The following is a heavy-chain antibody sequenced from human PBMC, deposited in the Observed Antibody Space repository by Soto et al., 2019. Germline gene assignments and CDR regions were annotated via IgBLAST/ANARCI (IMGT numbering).Heavy chain of an antibody. V-gene: IGHV3-7*04. J-gene: IGHJ3*02. Sequence: GGSLRLSCAASGFTFSSYWMSWVRQAPEKGLEWVANIKQDGSEKYYVDSVKGRFTISRDNAKNSLYLQMNSLRAEDTAVYYCARDRYYYDSSGYYLDAFDIWGQGTMVTVSS. CDR2: IKQDGSEK. CDR3: ARDRYYYDSSGYYLDAFDI. D-gene: IGHD3-22*01. CDR1: GFTFSSYW.